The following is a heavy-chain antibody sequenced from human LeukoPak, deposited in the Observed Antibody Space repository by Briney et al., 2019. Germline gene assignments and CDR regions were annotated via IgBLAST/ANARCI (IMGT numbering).Heavy chain of an antibody. V-gene: IGHV3-7*05. CDR2: IKQDGSAK. Sequence: GGSLRLSCAASGFTFSSYGMHWVRQAPGKGLEWVANIKQDGSAKHYVDSVKGRFAISRDNTKNSLYLQMNSLRAEDTAVYYCARCYGDLTILDYWGQGTLVTVSS. CDR1: GFTFSSYG. J-gene: IGHJ4*02. D-gene: IGHD4-17*01. CDR3: ARCYGDLTILDY.